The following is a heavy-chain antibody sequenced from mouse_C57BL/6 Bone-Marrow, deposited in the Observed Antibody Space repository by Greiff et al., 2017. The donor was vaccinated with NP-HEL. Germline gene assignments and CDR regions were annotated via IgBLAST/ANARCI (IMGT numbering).Heavy chain of an antibody. CDR2: INPNYGTT. Sequence: EVQLQQSGPELVKPGASVKISCKASGYSFTDYNMNWVKQSNGKSLEWIGVINPNYGTTSYNQKFKGKATLTVDQSSSTAYMQLNSLTSEDSAVYCCAPMITTRYYAMDYWGQGTSVTVSS. CDR1: GYSFTDYN. D-gene: IGHD2-4*01. CDR3: APMITTRYYAMDY. J-gene: IGHJ4*01. V-gene: IGHV1-39*01.